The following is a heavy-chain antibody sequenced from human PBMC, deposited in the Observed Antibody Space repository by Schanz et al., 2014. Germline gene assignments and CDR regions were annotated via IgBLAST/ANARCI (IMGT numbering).Heavy chain of an antibody. Sequence: PGGSLRLSCAASGFTFSSYAMSWVRQAPGKGLEWISAISGSGGSTYYADSVKGRFTISRDNSKNTLYLQMNSLRAGDAAVYYCARKMKLGVYGGKGHDSLDIWGQGTMVTVSS. D-gene: IGHD4-17*01. CDR3: ARKMKLGVYGGKGHDSLDI. J-gene: IGHJ3*02. CDR1: GFTFSSYA. V-gene: IGHV3-23*01. CDR2: ISGSGGST.